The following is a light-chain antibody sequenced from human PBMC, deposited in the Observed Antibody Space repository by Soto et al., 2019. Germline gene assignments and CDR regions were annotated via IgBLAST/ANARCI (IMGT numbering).Light chain of an antibody. J-gene: IGKJ4*01. CDR1: QGISSY. Sequence: DIPMTQSPSSVSASVGDRVTITCRASQGISSYLAWYQQKPGRAPKLLISAASSLQSGVPSRFSGSGSGTDFTLTISSLQPEDFATYYCQQTMTFPLTFGGGTKVEIK. CDR3: QQTMTFPLT. V-gene: IGKV1-12*01. CDR2: AAS.